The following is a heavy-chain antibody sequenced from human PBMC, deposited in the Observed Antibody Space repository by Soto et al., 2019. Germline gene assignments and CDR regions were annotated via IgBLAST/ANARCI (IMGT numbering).Heavy chain of an antibody. D-gene: IGHD3-16*01. Sequence: QVQLVQSGAEVKKPGASVNVSCKTSGYIFTGYYIHWVRQAPGQGLEWMGWINPKSGGTNYAQKFQGWVTMTRDTSLSTAYMELSRLKSDDTAVYYCARDEGVGGDFGSWGQGTLVTVSS. CDR1: GYIFTGYY. CDR3: ARDEGVGGDFGS. J-gene: IGHJ4*02. CDR2: INPKSGGT. V-gene: IGHV1-2*04.